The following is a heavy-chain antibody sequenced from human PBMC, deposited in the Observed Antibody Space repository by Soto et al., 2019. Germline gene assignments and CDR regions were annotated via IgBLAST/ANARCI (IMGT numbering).Heavy chain of an antibody. Sequence: GESLKISRKGSGYSFAGYWITWVRQKPGKGLEWMGRIDPSDSQTYYSPSFRGHVTISATKSITTVFLQWSSLRASDTAMYYCARQIYDSDTGPNFQYYFDSWGQGTPVTVSS. CDR3: ARQIYDSDTGPNFQYYFDS. V-gene: IGHV5-10-1*01. J-gene: IGHJ4*02. CDR1: GYSFAGYW. CDR2: IDPSDSQT. D-gene: IGHD3-22*01.